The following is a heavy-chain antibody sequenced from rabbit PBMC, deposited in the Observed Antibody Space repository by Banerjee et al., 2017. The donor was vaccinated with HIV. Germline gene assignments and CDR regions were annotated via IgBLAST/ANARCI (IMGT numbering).Heavy chain of an antibody. CDR2: INSSSGNT. J-gene: IGHJ4*01. CDR1: GFSFSSSYW. Sequence: QEQLVESGGDLVKPEGSLTLTCKASGFSFSSSYWISWVRQAPGKGLEWIACINSSSGNTVYATWAKGRFTISKTSSTTVTLQMTSLTAADTATYFCAKTGGATGGYAGNLWGPGILVTVS. CDR3: AKTGGATGGYAGNL. V-gene: IGHV1S45*01. D-gene: IGHD6-1*01.